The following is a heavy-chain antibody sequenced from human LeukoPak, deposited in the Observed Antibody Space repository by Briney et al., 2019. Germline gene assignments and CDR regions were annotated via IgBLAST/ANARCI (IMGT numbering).Heavy chain of an antibody. Sequence: WSWIXXPPGXGLEWIGYIYYSGSTNYNPSLKSRVTISVDTSKNQFSLKLSSVTAADTAVYYCAREGWLQPHFDYWGQGTLVTVSS. D-gene: IGHD5-24*01. CDR3: AREGWLQPHFDY. CDR2: IYYSGST. J-gene: IGHJ4*02. V-gene: IGHV4-59*01.